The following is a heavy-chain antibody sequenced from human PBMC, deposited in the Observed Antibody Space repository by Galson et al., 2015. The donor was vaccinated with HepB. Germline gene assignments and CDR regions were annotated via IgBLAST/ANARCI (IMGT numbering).Heavy chain of an antibody. CDR2: ISGSGGST. V-gene: IGHV3-23*01. CDR3: SIPQYSSSHTDYSYYYGLDV. J-gene: IGHJ6*02. D-gene: IGHD6-13*01. CDR1: GFSFSSYA. Sequence: SLRLSCAASGFSFSSYAMNWVRQAPGKGLEWVSAISGSGGSTYYADSVRGRFTISRDNSKNTLYLQMNSLRAEDTAVYYCSIPQYSSSHTDYSYYYGLDVWGQGTTVTVSS.